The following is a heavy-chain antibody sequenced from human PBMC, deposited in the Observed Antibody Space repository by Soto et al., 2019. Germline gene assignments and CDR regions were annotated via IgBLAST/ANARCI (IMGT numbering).Heavy chain of an antibody. J-gene: IGHJ3*02. CDR2: VLGGGGST. CDR1: GFTFSSYA. Sequence: EVQLLESGGGLVQPGGSLRLSCAASGFTFSSYAMSWVRQTPTKGLEWVSGVLGGGGSTFYADSVKGRFTISRDNSKNTLYVKMNSLRAEDTAIYYCARKGPPRDAFDIWGQGTMVTVSS. V-gene: IGHV3-23*01. CDR3: ARKGPPRDAFDI.